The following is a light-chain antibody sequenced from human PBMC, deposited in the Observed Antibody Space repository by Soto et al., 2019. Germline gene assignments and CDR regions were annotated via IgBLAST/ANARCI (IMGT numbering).Light chain of an antibody. CDR3: QQRGNGTPGK. Sequence: IVWREAPATLPMSPGERATLSCRASQSVSSYLAWYQQKPGQAPRLLIYDASNRATGIPARFSGSGSGTDFTLTISCLEPEDFALYYCQQRGNGTPGKFRQGTKEE. CDR2: DAS. CDR1: QSVSSY. J-gene: IGKJ1*01. V-gene: IGKV3-11*01.